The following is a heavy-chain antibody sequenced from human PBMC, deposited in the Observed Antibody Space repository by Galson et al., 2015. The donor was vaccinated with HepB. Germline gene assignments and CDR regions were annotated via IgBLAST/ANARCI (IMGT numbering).Heavy chain of an antibody. Sequence: ATLSLTCTVSGGSISSSSYYWGWIRQPPGKGLEWIGSIYYSGSTYYNPSLKSRVTTSVDTSKNQFSLKLSSVTAADTAVYYCARTNSSGCFDYWGQGTLGTGSS. D-gene: IGHD6-19*01. V-gene: IGHV4-39*01. CDR1: GGSISSSSYY. CDR3: ARTNSSGCFDY. CDR2: IYYSGST. J-gene: IGHJ4*02.